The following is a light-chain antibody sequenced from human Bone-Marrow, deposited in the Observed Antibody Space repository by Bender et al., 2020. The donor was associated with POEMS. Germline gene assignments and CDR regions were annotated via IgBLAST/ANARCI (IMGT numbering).Light chain of an antibody. V-gene: IGLV2-14*03. CDR1: SDDVGGYNY. Sequence: QSVLTQPASVSGSPGQSVTISCSGTSDDVGGYNYVSWYQQHPGKAPKLMIYDVSNRPSGISDRFSGSKSGNTASLTVSGLQADDEADYYCSSYTSSSSSVIFGGGTKLTVL. J-gene: IGLJ2*01. CDR3: SSYTSSSSSVI. CDR2: DVS.